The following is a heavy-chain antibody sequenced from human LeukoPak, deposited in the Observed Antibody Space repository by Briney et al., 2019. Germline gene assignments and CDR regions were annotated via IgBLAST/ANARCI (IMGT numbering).Heavy chain of an antibody. CDR2: IYYSGST. CDR1: GGSVSSGSYY. J-gene: IGHJ6*04. V-gene: IGHV4-61*01. CDR3: ARDIYDILTGSIYGMDV. D-gene: IGHD3-9*01. Sequence: SETLSLTCTVSGGSVSSGSYYWSWIRQPPGKGLEWIGYIYYSGSTNYNPSLKSRVTISVDTSKNQFSLKLSSVTAADTAVYYCARDIYDILTGSIYGMDVWGKGTMVTVSS.